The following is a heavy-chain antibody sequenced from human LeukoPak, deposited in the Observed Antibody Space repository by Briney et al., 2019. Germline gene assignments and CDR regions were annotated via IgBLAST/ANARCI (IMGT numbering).Heavy chain of an antibody. D-gene: IGHD1-7*01. J-gene: IGHJ4*02. V-gene: IGHV3-7*01. Sequence: PGGSLRLSCAASGFTFSNYWMSWVCQAPGKGLEWVANIKQDGSEKYYVNSVKGRFTISRDNAKNSLYLQMSSLRAEDTAIYFCAREDDWNYEEYWGQGTLVTVSS. CDR1: GFTFSNYW. CDR3: AREDDWNYEEY. CDR2: IKQDGSEK.